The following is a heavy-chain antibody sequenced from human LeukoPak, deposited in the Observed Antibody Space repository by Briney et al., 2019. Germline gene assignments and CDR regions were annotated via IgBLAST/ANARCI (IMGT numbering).Heavy chain of an antibody. CDR1: GFTFGDYA. Sequence: GGSLRLSCTASGFTFGDYAMSWVRQAPGKGLEWGGFIRSKAYGGTTEYAASVKGRFTISRDDSKSIAYLQMNSLKTEDTAVYYCTRDIIPGYSYGYSGYWGQGTLVTVSS. CDR3: TRDIIPGYSYGYSGY. J-gene: IGHJ4*02. D-gene: IGHD5-18*01. V-gene: IGHV3-49*04. CDR2: IRSKAYGGTT.